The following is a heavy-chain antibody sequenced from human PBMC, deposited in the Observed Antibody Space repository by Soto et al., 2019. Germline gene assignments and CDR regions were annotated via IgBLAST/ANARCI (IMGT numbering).Heavy chain of an antibody. Sequence: QVQLVESGGGVVQPLRSLRLSCAVSGFTFSTYGMHWVRQAPGKGLEWVAVISYDGNYIYYADSVKGRFTISRDNSKYTRYLQMNSLRGEDTAVYYCARGSKAGDGYNSVDYYYYGMDVWGQGTTVTVSS. D-gene: IGHD5-12*01. J-gene: IGHJ6*02. CDR1: GFTFSTYG. CDR2: ISYDGNYI. V-gene: IGHV3-30*03. CDR3: ARGSKAGDGYNSVDYYYYGMDV.